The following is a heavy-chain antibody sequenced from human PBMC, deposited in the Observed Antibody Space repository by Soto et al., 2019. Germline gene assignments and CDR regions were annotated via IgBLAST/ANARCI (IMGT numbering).Heavy chain of an antibody. V-gene: IGHV1-69*13. Sequence: GASVKVSCKASGGTFSSYAISWVRQAPGQGLEWMGGIIPIFGTANYAQKFQGRVTITADESTSTAYMELSSLRSEDTAVYYCARDGIPNYYDSSGPQNWFDPWGQGTLVTVS. J-gene: IGHJ5*02. CDR1: GGTFSSYA. CDR2: IIPIFGTA. CDR3: ARDGIPNYYDSSGPQNWFDP. D-gene: IGHD3-22*01.